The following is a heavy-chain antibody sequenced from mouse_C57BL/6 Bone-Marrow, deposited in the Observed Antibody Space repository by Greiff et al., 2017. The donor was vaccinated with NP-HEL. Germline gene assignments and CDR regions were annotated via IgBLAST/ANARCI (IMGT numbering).Heavy chain of an antibody. Sequence: VQLQQSGAELAKPGASVTLSCKASGYTFTSYWMHWVKQRPGQGLEWIGYINPSSGYTTYNQKFKDKAILTADKSSSTAYMQLSSLTYDDAAVYDCAGDRASTGTRAMDYWGQGTSVTVSS. CDR2: INPSSGYT. CDR1: GYTFTSYW. V-gene: IGHV1-7*01. CDR3: AGDRASTGTRAMDY. D-gene: IGHD4-1*02. J-gene: IGHJ4*01.